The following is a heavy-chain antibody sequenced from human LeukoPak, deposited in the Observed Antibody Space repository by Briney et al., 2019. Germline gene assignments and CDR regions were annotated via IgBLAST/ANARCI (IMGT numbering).Heavy chain of an antibody. D-gene: IGHD2-2*01. V-gene: IGHV1-2*04. CDR3: AAWGVVPAAITTLYYYGMDV. J-gene: IGHJ6*02. CDR2: INPNSGGT. CDR1: GYTFTGYY. Sequence: APVKVSCKASGYTFTGYYMHWVRQAPGQGLEWMGWINPNSGGTNYAQKFQGWVTMTRDTSISTAYMELSRLRSDDTAVYYCAAWGVVPAAITTLYYYGMDVWGQGTTVTVSS.